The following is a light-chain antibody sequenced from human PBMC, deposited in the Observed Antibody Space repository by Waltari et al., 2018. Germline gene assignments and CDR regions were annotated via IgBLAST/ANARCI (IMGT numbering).Light chain of an antibody. J-gene: IGKJ4*01. CDR3: QQGYSTPPRLT. CDR2: AAS. CDR1: QSISTY. Sequence: DIQLTQSPSSLSASVGDRVTITCRASQSISTYLSLYQQKPGKATKLLIYAASRLHSGVPSRFSGSGSGTDFNLTISSLQPEAFATYYCQQGYSTPPRLTFGGGTKVEI. V-gene: IGKV1-39*01.